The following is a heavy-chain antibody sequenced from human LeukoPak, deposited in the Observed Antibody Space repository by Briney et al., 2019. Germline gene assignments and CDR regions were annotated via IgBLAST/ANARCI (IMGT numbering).Heavy chain of an antibody. CDR2: ISWNSGSI. CDR3: ARVRYDSGWYDY. D-gene: IGHD6-19*01. CDR1: GFTFDDYA. V-gene: IGHV3-9*01. Sequence: GGSLRLSCAASGFTFDDYAMHWVRQAPGKGLEWVSGISWNSGSIGYADSVKGRFTISRDNAKNSLYLQMNSLRAEDAAVYYCARVRYDSGWYDYWGQGAQVIVSS. J-gene: IGHJ4*02.